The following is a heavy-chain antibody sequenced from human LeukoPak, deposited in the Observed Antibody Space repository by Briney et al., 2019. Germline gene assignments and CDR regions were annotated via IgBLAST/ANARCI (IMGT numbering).Heavy chain of an antibody. V-gene: IGHV1-2*02. CDR1: GYTFTGYY. CDR2: INPNTGGT. J-gene: IGHJ4*02. Sequence: GASVKVSCKASGYTFTGYYMHWVRQAPGQGLEWMGWINPNTGGTNYAQKFQGRVTMTRDTSISTAYMDLSRLRSDDTAVYYCAREGVDDILTGYKDYWGQGTLVTVSS. CDR3: AREGVDDILTGYKDY. D-gene: IGHD3-9*01.